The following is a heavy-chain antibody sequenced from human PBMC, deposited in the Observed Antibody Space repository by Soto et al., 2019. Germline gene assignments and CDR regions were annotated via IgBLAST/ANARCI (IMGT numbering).Heavy chain of an antibody. CDR1: GGDISTYY. D-gene: IGHD3-3*01. V-gene: IGHV4-4*07. Sequence: QVQLQESGPGLVKPSETLSLTCTVSGGDISTYYWTWIRHPAGKGLEWIGRIYSSGSTKYNPSLKSRVTMSLDTSKNQFALRRSSVTAADTAVYYCERGQRFSDWFDPWGQGTLVTVSS. CDR2: IYSSGST. CDR3: ERGQRFSDWFDP. J-gene: IGHJ5*02.